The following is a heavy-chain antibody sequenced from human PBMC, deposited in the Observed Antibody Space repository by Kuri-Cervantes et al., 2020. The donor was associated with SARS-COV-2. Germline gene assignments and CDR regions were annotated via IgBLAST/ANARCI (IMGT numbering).Heavy chain of an antibody. V-gene: IGHV3-53*01. CDR2: WYSGGRT. CDR1: GFTFSDYY. D-gene: IGHD6-6*01. Sequence: GGSLRLSCAASGFTFSDYYMSWIRQAPGKGLEWVSVWYSGGRTDYADSVRGRFTISSDNSKNTLYLQMDGLRAEDTAMYYCAGSIATRGAFDSWGQGTLVTVSS. J-gene: IGHJ4*02. CDR3: AGSIATRGAFDS.